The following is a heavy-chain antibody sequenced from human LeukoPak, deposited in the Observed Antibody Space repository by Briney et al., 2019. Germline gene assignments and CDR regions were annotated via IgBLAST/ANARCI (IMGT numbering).Heavy chain of an antibody. V-gene: IGHV4-59*12. CDR1: GGSISSYY. CDR3: ARGPLVSSGSYPLDY. J-gene: IGHJ4*02. CDR2: IYYSGST. Sequence: PSETLSLTCTVSGGSISSYYWSWIRQPPGKGLEWTGYIYYSGSTNYNPSLKSRVTISVDTSKNQFSLKLSSVTAADTAVYYCARGPLVSSGSYPLDYWGQGTLVTVSS. D-gene: IGHD1-26*01.